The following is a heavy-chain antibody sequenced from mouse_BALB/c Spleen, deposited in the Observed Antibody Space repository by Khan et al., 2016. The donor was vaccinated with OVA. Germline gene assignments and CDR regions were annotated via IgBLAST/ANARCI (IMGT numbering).Heavy chain of an antibody. CDR2: ISYSGNT. J-gene: IGHJ2*01. CDR1: GYSIPTDYA. D-gene: IGHD1-1*01. CDR3: ARVYGGDFDY. Sequence: VQLKESGPGLVKPSQSLSLTCTVTGYSIPTDYAWNWIRQFPGNKLEWMGYISYSGNTKYNPSLKSRISFTRDTSKNQFFLQLKSVTTEDTARYYCARVYGGDFDYWGQGTTLTVSS. V-gene: IGHV3-2*02.